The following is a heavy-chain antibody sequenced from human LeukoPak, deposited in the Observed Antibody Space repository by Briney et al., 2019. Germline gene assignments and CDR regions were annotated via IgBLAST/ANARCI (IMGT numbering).Heavy chain of an antibody. Sequence: SETLSLTCTVSGGSISSYYWSWIRQPPGKGLEWIGYIYYSGSTNYNPSLKSRVPISVDTSKNQFSLKLSSVTAADTAVYYCARESCSGGSCYSDYWGQGTLVTVSS. CDR3: ARESCSGGSCYSDY. CDR1: GGSISSYY. J-gene: IGHJ4*02. D-gene: IGHD2-15*01. V-gene: IGHV4-59*01. CDR2: IYYSGST.